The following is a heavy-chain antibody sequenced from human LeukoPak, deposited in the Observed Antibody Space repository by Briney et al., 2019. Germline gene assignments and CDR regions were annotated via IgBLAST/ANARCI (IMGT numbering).Heavy chain of an antibody. CDR2: ISSSSSYI. D-gene: IGHD4-17*01. CDR1: GFTFSSYA. J-gene: IGHJ6*03. CDR3: ARDYIPTGDYYYYMDV. Sequence: PGGSLRLSCAASGFTFSSYAMSWVRQAPGKGLEWVSSISSSSSYIYYADSVKGRFTISRDNAKNSLYLQMNSLRAEDTAVYYCARDYIPTGDYYYYMDVWGKGTTVTVSS. V-gene: IGHV3-21*01.